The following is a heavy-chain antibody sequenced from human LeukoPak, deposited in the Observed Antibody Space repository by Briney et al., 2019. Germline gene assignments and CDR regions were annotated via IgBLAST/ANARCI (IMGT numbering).Heavy chain of an antibody. J-gene: IGHJ3*02. CDR1: GGSFSGYY. CDR2: INHSGST. Sequence: PSETLSLTCAVYGGSFSGYYWSWIRQPPGKGLEWIGEINHSGSTNYNPSLKSRVTISVDTSKNQFSLKLSSATAADTAVYYCARELTLYYYDSSGYYHAFDIWGQGTMVTVSS. CDR3: ARELTLYYYDSSGYYHAFDI. V-gene: IGHV4-34*01. D-gene: IGHD3-22*01.